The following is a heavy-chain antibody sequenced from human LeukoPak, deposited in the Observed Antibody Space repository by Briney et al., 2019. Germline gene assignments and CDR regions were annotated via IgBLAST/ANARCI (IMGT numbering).Heavy chain of an antibody. CDR2: IYPGDSDI. D-gene: IGHD3-9*01. Sequence: GESLKISCQASGYKFNNCYIAWVRQMPGKGLEWVAIIYPGDSDIRYSPSIQGHVTISADKSTSTTFLQWTSLKASDTAMYYCARRHSDSLTGFDFWGQGTLVTVTS. CDR3: ARRHSDSLTGFDF. CDR1: GYKFNNCY. J-gene: IGHJ4*02. V-gene: IGHV5-51*01.